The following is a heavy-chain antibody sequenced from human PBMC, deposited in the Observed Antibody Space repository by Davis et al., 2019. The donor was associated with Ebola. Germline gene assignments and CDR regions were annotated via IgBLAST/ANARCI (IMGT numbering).Heavy chain of an antibody. D-gene: IGHD3-3*01. V-gene: IGHV4-34*01. CDR3: ASALRFLEPMDV. CDR2: INHSGST. CDR1: GGSFSGYY. J-gene: IGHJ6*03. Sequence: PSETLSLTCAVYGGSFSGYYWSWIRQPPGKGLEWIGEINHSGSTNYNPSLKSRVTISVDKSKNQFSLKLSSVTAADTAVYYCASALRFLEPMDVWGKGTTVTVSS.